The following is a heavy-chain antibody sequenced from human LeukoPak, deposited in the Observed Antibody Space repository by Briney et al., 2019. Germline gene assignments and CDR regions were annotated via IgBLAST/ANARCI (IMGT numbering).Heavy chain of an antibody. CDR1: GFTFDDYA. D-gene: IGHD6-13*01. CDR3: AKLGIAAAGHVSAARLYYFDY. CDR2: ISWNSGSI. V-gene: IGHV3-9*01. Sequence: GGSLRLSCAASGFTFDDYAMHWVRQAPGKGLEWVSGISWNSGSIGYADSVKGRFTISRDNSKNTLYLQMNSLRAEDTAVYYCAKLGIAAAGHVSAARLYYFDYWGQGTLVTVSS. J-gene: IGHJ4*02.